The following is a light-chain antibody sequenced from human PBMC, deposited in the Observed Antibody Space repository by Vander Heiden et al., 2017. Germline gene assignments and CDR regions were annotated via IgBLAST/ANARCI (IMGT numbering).Light chain of an antibody. CDR2: WAS. J-gene: IGKJ3*01. V-gene: IGKV4-1*01. CDR1: QTSLPGHNNTYC. CDR3: QQYYNPPPMFT. Sequence: DIVMTQSPDPLPVSQGERATLTCKSSQTSLPGHNNTYCLAWYQQKPGQPPKLLIYWASTRESGVPDRFSGSGSGTDFTLTFSSLQAEDVAVYYCQQYYNPPPMFTFGPGTRVDIK.